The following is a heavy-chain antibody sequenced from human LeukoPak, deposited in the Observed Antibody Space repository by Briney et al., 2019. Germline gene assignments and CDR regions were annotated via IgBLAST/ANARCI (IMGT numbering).Heavy chain of an antibody. Sequence: QPGGSLRLSCAASGFTFSSYEMNWVRQAPGKGLEWVSYISSSGSIIYYADSVKGRFTISRDNAKNSLYLQMNSLRAEDTAVYYCARGPVTGDFDYWGQGTLVTVSS. V-gene: IGHV3-48*03. CDR3: ARGPVTGDFDY. CDR1: GFTFSSYE. J-gene: IGHJ4*02. CDR2: ISSSGSII. D-gene: IGHD7-27*01.